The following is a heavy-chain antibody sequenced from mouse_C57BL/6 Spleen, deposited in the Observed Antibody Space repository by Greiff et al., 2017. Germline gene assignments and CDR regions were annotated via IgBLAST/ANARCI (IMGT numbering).Heavy chain of an antibody. CDR2: ISYDGSN. J-gene: IGHJ2*01. CDR1: GYSITSGYY. V-gene: IGHV3-6*01. Sequence: EVQLQQSGPGLVKPSQSLSLSCSVTGYSITSGYYWNWIRQFPGNKLEWMGYISYDGSNNYNPSLKNRISITRDPSKNQFFLKFNYVTTEDPATYYCSRGGYYGSSSYFDYWGQGTTLTVSS. CDR3: SRGGYYGSSSYFDY. D-gene: IGHD1-1*01.